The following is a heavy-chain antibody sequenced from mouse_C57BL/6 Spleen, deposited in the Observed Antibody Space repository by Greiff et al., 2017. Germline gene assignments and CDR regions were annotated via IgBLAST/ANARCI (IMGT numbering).Heavy chain of an antibody. D-gene: IGHD2-2*01. CDR1: GFTFSSYA. CDR2: ISSGGDYI. V-gene: IGHV5-9-1*02. CDR3: TRDIYYGYDGGAMDY. Sequence: EVMLVESGEGLVKPGGSLKLSCAASGFTFSSYAMSWVRQTPEKRLEWVAYISSGGDYIYYAATVKGRFTISRDNARNTLYLQMSSLKSEDTAMYYCTRDIYYGYDGGAMDYWGQGTSGTVSS. J-gene: IGHJ4*01.